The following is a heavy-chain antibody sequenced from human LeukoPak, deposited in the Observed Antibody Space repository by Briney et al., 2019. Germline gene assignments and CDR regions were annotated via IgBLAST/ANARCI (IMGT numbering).Heavy chain of an antibody. CDR2: MNPNSGDT. D-gene: IGHD6-19*01. CDR3: ARGGAGTLEAVD. V-gene: IGHV1-8*01. CDR1: GYTFTSSD. J-gene: IGHJ4*02. Sequence: ASVKVSRKASGYTFTSSDINWVRQATGQGLEWMGWMNPNSGDTGYAQKFQGRVTMTRNTSISTAYMELSSLRSEDTGVYYCARGGAGTLEAVDWGQGTLVTVS.